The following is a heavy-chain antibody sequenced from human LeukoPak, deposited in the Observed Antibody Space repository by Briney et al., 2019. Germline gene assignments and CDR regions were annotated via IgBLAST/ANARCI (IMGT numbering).Heavy chain of an antibody. CDR2: ISYDGSNT. D-gene: IGHD6-13*01. CDR3: AKEGDISSSWYLSNYFDY. Sequence: PGRSLRLSCAASGLTFRAYGMHWVRQAPGKGLEWVAIISYDGSNTYYADSVKGRFTISRDNSKNTLYLQMDSLRAEDTAVYYCAKEGDISSSWYLSNYFDYWGQGTLVTVS. CDR1: GLTFRAYG. J-gene: IGHJ4*02. V-gene: IGHV3-30*18.